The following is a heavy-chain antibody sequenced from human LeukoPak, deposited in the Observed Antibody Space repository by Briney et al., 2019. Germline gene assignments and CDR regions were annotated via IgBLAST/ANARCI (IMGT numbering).Heavy chain of an antibody. CDR3: ARDWVAGVPFDAFDI. D-gene: IGHD3-10*01. J-gene: IGHJ3*02. CDR2: IKEDGSEK. Sequence: GGSLRLSCAASGFTLSSYWMSWVRQAPGEGLEWVANIKEDGSEKYYVDSVKGRFTISRDNAKNSLYLHMNSLTAEDTAMYYCARDWVAGVPFDAFDIWGQGTMVSVSS. CDR1: GFTLSSYW. V-gene: IGHV3-7*03.